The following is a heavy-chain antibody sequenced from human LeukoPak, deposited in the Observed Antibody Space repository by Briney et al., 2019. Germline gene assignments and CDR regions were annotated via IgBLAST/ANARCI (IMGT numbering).Heavy chain of an antibody. CDR3: ARHTGYDFAFDY. CDR2: ISSSGRTI. CDR1: RFTFSSYE. J-gene: IGHJ4*02. V-gene: IGHV3-48*03. D-gene: IGHD5-12*01. Sequence: PGGSLRLSCAASRFTFSSYEMNWVRQAPGKGLEWVSYISSSGRTIHYADSVKGRFSISRDNAKNSPYLQMNSLRAEDTAVYYCARHTGYDFAFDYWGQGTLVTVSS.